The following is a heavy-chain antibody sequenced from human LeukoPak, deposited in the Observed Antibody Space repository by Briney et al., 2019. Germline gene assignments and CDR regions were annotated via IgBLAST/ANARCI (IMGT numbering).Heavy chain of an antibody. V-gene: IGHV4-34*01. CDR1: GGSFSGYY. CDR3: ARAKKGYYYYYMDV. Sequence: SETLSLTCAVYGGSFSGYYWSWIRQPPGKGLEWIGEINHSGSTNYNPSLKSRVTISVDTSKNQFSLKLSSVTAADTAVYYCARAKKGYYYYYMDVWGKGTTVTVSS. CDR2: INHSGST. J-gene: IGHJ6*03. D-gene: IGHD4/OR15-4a*01.